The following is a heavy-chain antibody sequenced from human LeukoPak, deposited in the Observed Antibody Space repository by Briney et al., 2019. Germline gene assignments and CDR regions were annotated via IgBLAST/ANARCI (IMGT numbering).Heavy chain of an antibody. J-gene: IGHJ4*02. D-gene: IGHD6-6*01. CDR2: IYTSGST. Sequence: PSETLSLTCTVSGGSISSYYWSWIRQPAGKGLEWIGRIYTSGSTNYNPSLKSRVTMSVDTSKNQFSLKLSSVTAADTAVYYCATEYSSSSGRIRRGGWDYYFDYWGQGTLVTVSS. V-gene: IGHV4-4*07. CDR1: GGSISSYY. CDR3: ATEYSSSSGRIRRGGWDYYFDY.